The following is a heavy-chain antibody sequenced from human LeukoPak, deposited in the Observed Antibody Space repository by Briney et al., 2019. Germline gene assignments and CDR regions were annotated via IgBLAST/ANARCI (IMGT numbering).Heavy chain of an antibody. V-gene: IGHV1-2*02. J-gene: IGHJ4*02. CDR1: RYTFTGYS. CDR2: INPNSGGT. Sequence: ASVKVSCKASRYTFTGYSMHWVRHAPGQGLEWMGWINPNSGGTNYAQKFQGRVTMTRDTSISTAYMELSRLRSDDTAVYYCARGEGWSTARKYFDYWGQGTLVTVSS. D-gene: IGHD6-6*01. CDR3: ARGEGWSTARKYFDY.